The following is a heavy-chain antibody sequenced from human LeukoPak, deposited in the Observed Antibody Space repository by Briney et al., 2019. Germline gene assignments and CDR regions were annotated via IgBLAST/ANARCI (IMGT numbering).Heavy chain of an antibody. CDR3: ASALHYYDSSGYYQDY. CDR2: INPSGGST. D-gene: IGHD3-22*01. CDR1: GYTFTGYY. J-gene: IGHJ4*02. Sequence: GASVKVSCKASGYTFTGYYMHWVRQAPGQGLEWMGWINPSGGSTSYAQKFQGRVTMTRDMSTSTVYMELSSLRSEDTAVYYCASALHYYDSSGYYQDYWGQGTLVTVSS. V-gene: IGHV1-46*01.